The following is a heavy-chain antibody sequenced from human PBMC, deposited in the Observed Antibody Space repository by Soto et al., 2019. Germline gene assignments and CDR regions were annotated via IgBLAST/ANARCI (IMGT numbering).Heavy chain of an antibody. V-gene: IGHV3-48*01. CDR1: EFTFSSYS. CDR3: ARDKAAAGTYYYYYYMDV. D-gene: IGHD6-13*01. J-gene: IGHJ6*03. Sequence: GGSLRLSCAASEFTFSSYSMNWVRQAPGKGLEWVSYISSSSSTIYYADSVKGRFTISRDNAKNSLYLQMNSLRAEDTAVYYCARDKAAAGTYYYYYYMDVWGKGTTVTVSS. CDR2: ISSSSSTI.